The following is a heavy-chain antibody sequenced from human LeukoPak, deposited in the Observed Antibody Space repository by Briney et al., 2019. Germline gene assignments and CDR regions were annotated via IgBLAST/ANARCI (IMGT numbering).Heavy chain of an antibody. V-gene: IGHV3-30-3*01. CDR2: ISYDGSNK. D-gene: IGHD5-24*01. CDR3: ASHPRRDGYNHVN. Sequence: GGSLRLSCAASGFTFSSYAMHWVRQAPGKGLEWVAVISYDGSNKYYADSVKGRFTISRDNSKNTLYLQMNSLRAEDTAVYYCASHPRRDGYNHVNWGPGTLVTVSS. CDR1: GFTFSSYA. J-gene: IGHJ4*02.